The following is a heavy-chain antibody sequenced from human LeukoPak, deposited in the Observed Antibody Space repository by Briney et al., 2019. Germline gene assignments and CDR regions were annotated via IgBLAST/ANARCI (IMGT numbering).Heavy chain of an antibody. J-gene: IGHJ5*02. CDR3: ARAVFGVVIIGGNWFDP. CDR2: ISAYNGNT. D-gene: IGHD3-3*01. V-gene: IGHV1-18*01. CDR1: GYTFTSYG. Sequence: GASVKVSCKASGYTFTSYGISWVRQAPGQGLEWMGWISAYNGNTNYAQKLQGRVTMTTDTSTSTAYMELRSLRSDDTAVYYCARAVFGVVIIGGNWFDPWGQGTLVTVSS.